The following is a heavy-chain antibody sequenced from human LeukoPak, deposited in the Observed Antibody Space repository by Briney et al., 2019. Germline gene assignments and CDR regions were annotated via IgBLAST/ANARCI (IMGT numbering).Heavy chain of an antibody. D-gene: IGHD6-19*01. CDR3: ASAPVARTIGDFDY. V-gene: IGHV1-69*05. CDR2: IIPIFGTA. Sequence: ASVKVSCKASGGTFSSYAISWVRQAPGQGLEWMGGIIPIFGTANYAQKFQGRVTITTDESTSTAYMELSSLRSEDTAVYYCASAPVARTIGDFDYWRQGTLVTVSS. CDR1: GGTFSSYA. J-gene: IGHJ4*02.